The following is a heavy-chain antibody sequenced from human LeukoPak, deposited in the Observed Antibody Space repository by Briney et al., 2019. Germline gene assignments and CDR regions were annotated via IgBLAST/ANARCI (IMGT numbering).Heavy chain of an antibody. J-gene: IGHJ4*02. CDR2: ISSSGSTI. Sequence: GGSLRLSCAASRFTVSTNYMSWIRQAPGKGLEWVSYISSSGSTIYYADSVKGRFTISRDNAKNSLYLQMNSLRAEDTAVYYCAKVGPYSTSAEYYFDYWGQGTLVTVSS. D-gene: IGHD6-13*01. CDR1: RFTVSTNY. CDR3: AKVGPYSTSAEYYFDY. V-gene: IGHV3-11*01.